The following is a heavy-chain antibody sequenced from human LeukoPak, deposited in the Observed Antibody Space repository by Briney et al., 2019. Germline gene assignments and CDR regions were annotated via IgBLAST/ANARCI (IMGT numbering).Heavy chain of an antibody. CDR2: ISYDGSNK. V-gene: IGHV3-30*18. CDR3: AKDLVVGATSLGFDY. J-gene: IGHJ4*02. CDR1: GFTFSSYG. D-gene: IGHD1-26*01. Sequence: PGGSLRLSCAASGFTFSSYGMHWVRQAPGNGLEWVAVISYDGSNKYYADSAKGRFTISRDNSKNTLYLQMNSLRAEDTAVYYCAKDLVVGATSLGFDYWGQGTLVTVSS.